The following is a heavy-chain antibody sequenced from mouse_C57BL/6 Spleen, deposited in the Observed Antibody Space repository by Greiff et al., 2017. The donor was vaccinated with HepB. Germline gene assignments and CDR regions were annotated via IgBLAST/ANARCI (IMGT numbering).Heavy chain of an antibody. J-gene: IGHJ2*01. CDR1: GYAFSRSW. D-gene: IGHD2-2*01. CDR2: IYPGDGDT. V-gene: IGHV1-82*01. Sequence: VKLQQSGPELVKPGASVKISCKASGYAFSRSWMNWVKQRPGTGLEWLGRIYPGDGDTNYNGKFKGKATLTAEKASSTTYMQLSSLTSEDSAVYFCARHYYGYDGFDYWGQGTTLTVSS. CDR3: ARHYYGYDGFDY.